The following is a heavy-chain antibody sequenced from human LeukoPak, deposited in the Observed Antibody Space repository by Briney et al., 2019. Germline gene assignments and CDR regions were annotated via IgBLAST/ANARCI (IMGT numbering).Heavy chain of an antibody. V-gene: IGHV3-74*01. CDR3: AREYCSGGSCWKCFDY. CDR2: INSDGSST. CDR1: GFTFSSYW. J-gene: IGHJ4*02. Sequence: GGSLRLSCAASGFTFSSYWMHWVRQAPGKGLVWVSRINSDGSSTSYADSVKGRFTISRDNAKSALYLQMNSLRAEDTAVYYCAREYCSGGSCWKCFDYWGQGTLVTVSS. D-gene: IGHD2-15*01.